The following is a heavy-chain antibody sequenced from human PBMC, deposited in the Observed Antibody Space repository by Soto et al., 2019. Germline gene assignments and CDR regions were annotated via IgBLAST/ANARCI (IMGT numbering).Heavy chain of an antibody. CDR1: GCSISSSSYY. J-gene: IGHJ4*02. V-gene: IGHV4-39*01. Sequence: PSETLSLTCTVSGCSISSSSYYWGWIRQPPGKGLEWIGSIYYSGSTYYNPSLKSRVTISVDTSKNQFSLKLSSVTAADTAVYYCARSSEYNDYGDYDEVIYFDYWGQGTRVTVSS. CDR3: ARSSEYNDYGDYDEVIYFDY. D-gene: IGHD4-17*01. CDR2: IYYSGST.